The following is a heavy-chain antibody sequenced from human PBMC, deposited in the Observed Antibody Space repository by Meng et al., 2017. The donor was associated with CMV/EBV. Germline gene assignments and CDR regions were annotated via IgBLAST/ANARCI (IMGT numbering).Heavy chain of an antibody. CDR2: ISSSGSTI. V-gene: IGHV3-11*01. J-gene: IGHJ4*02. CDR3: ASSRFGIAAAGTRN. CDR1: GSTFSDYY. Sequence: TGSTFSDYYMGWIRQAPGKGLEWVSYISSSGSTIYYADSVKGRFTISRDNAKNSLYLQMNSLRAEDTAVYYCASSRFGIAAAGTRNWGQGTLVTVSS. D-gene: IGHD6-13*01.